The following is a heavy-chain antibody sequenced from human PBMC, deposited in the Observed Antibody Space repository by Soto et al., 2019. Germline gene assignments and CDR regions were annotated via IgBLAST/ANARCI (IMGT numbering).Heavy chain of an antibody. D-gene: IGHD1-26*01. V-gene: IGHV3-30*18. CDR2: ISYDGSNK. CDR3: AKEQGGSYPFDY. Sequence: QVRLVESGGGVVQPGRSLRLSCAASGFTFSSYGMHWVRQAPGKGLEWVAVISYDGSNKYYADSVKGRFTISRDNSKNTLYLQMNSLRAEDTAVYYCAKEQGGSYPFDYWGQGTLVTVSS. J-gene: IGHJ4*02. CDR1: GFTFSSYG.